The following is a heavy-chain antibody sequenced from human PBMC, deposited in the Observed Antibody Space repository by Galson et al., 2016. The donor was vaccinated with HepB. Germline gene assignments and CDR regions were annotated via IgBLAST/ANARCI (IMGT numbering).Heavy chain of an antibody. V-gene: IGHV3-49*04. CDR1: GFTFSYYY. Sequence: SLRLSCAASGFTFSYYYMSGVRQAPGKGLEWVGFIRSKPYGATTEYAASVKGRFSISRDDSKSIAYLPMNSLKTEDTALYYCARDFRTYYDFWSGYSFDYWGQGTLVTVSS. CDR2: IRSKPYGATT. J-gene: IGHJ4*02. CDR3: ARDFRTYYDFWSGYSFDY. D-gene: IGHD3-3*01.